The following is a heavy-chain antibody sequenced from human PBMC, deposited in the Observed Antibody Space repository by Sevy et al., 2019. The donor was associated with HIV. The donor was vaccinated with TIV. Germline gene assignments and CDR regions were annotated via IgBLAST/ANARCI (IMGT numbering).Heavy chain of an antibody. V-gene: IGHV3-21*01. CDR3: ARDRYCSSTSCYADAFDI. J-gene: IGHJ3*02. D-gene: IGHD2-2*01. CDR1: GFTFSSYS. Sequence: GGSLRLSCAASGFTFSSYSMNWVRQAPGKGLEWVSSISSSSSYIYYVDSVKGRFTISRDNAKNSLYLQMNSLRAEDTAVYYCARDRYCSSTSCYADAFDIWGQGTMVTVSS. CDR2: ISSSSSYI.